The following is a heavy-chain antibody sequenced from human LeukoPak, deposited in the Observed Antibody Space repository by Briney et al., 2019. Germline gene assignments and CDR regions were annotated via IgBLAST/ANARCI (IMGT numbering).Heavy chain of an antibody. Sequence: GGSLRLSCAASGLTFSNYAMHWVRQAPGKGLEWVAVISLDGTNKYYANSVQGRFTISRDNSKNTLYLQMNSLRAEDTALYYCARDMYDNGWSSFDYWGQGTLVTVSS. J-gene: IGHJ4*02. CDR3: ARDMYDNGWSSFDY. CDR2: ISLDGTNK. D-gene: IGHD3-10*01. CDR1: GLTFSNYA. V-gene: IGHV3-30-3*01.